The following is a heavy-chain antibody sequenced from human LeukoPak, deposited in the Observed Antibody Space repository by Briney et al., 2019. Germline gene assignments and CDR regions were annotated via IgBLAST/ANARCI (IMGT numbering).Heavy chain of an antibody. Sequence: GGSLRLSCAASGFTFSSYGMHWVRQAPGKGLEWVAVISYDGSNKYYADSVKGRFTISGDNSKNTLYLQMNSLRAEDTAVYYCAKGWASYYYGSGSYYPSGHFDYWGQGTLVTVSS. CDR2: ISYDGSNK. CDR1: GFTFSSYG. J-gene: IGHJ4*02. V-gene: IGHV3-30*18. D-gene: IGHD3-10*01. CDR3: AKGWASYYYGSGSYYPSGHFDY.